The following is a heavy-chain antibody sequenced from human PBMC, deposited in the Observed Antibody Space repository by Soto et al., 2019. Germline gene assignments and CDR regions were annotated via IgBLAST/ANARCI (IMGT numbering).Heavy chain of an antibody. CDR1: GYTFTGYN. CDR3: ARGIAARRSWFDP. J-gene: IGHJ5*02. D-gene: IGHD6-6*01. Sequence: DSVKVSCKASGYTFTGYNMHWVRQAPGQGLEWMGWINPNSGGTNYAQKFQGRVTMTRDTSISTAYMELSRLRSDDTAVYYCARGIAARRSWFDPWGQGTLVTVSS. V-gene: IGHV1-2*02. CDR2: INPNSGGT.